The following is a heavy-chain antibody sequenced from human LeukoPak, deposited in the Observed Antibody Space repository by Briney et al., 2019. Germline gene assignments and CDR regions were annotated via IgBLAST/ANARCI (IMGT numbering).Heavy chain of an antibody. V-gene: IGHV3-21*01. Sequence: GGSLRLSCAASGFTFSSYSMNWVRQAPGKGLEWVTSISSSSSYIYYADSVKGRFTISRDNAKNSLYLQMNSLRAEDTAVYYCARVLNNYGDGYWGQGTLVTVSS. J-gene: IGHJ4*02. CDR3: ARVLNNYGDGY. CDR1: GFTFSSYS. D-gene: IGHD4-17*01. CDR2: ISSSSSYI.